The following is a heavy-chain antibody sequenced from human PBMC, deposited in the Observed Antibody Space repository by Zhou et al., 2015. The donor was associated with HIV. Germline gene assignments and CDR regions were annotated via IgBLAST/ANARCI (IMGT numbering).Heavy chain of an antibody. CDR1: GGTFSSYT. Sequence: QVQLVQSGAEVKKPGSSVKVSCKASGGTFSSYTISWVRQAPGQGLEWMGRIIPILGIANYAQKFQGRVTITADKSTSTAYMELSSLRSEDTAVYYCARDYYDSSGYYKSLNYNWFDPWGQGTLVTVSS. J-gene: IGHJ5*02. CDR3: ARDYYDSSGYYKSLNYNWFDP. V-gene: IGHV1-69*08. CDR2: IIPILGIA. D-gene: IGHD3-22*01.